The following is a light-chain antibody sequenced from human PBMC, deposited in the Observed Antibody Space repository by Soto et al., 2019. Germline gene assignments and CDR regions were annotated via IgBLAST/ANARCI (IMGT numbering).Light chain of an antibody. V-gene: IGKV3-20*01. Sequence: EIVLTQSPGTLSLSPGERVTLSCGASQSEPANYLAWYQQKPGQAPRLLIYGASNRATGIPDRFSGSGSGTDFTLTVSRLEPEDFAVYFCLQYGTPWWTFGQGARVEIK. J-gene: IGKJ1*01. CDR2: GAS. CDR3: LQYGTPWWT. CDR1: QSEPANY.